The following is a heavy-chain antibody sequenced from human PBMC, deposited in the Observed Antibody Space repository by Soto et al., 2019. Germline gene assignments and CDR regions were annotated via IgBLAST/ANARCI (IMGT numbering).Heavy chain of an antibody. CDR2: IYWDDDK. CDR3: AHRVLRTVFGVVTTTAIFFDF. Sequence: QITLNESGPTVVRPTETLTLTCRFSGFSLTTSGVGVGWIRQSPGKAPEWLALIYWDDDKRYSASLKSRLTIHKDTSKNQVVLTVSDLDPTDTATYYCAHRVLRTVFGVVTTTAIFFDFWGPGTPVAVSS. V-gene: IGHV2-5*02. CDR1: GFSLTTSGVG. J-gene: IGHJ4*02. D-gene: IGHD3-3*01.